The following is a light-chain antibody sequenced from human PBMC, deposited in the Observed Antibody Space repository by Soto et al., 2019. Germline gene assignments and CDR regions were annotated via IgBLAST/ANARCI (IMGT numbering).Light chain of an antibody. V-gene: IGLV2-11*01. CDR2: DVS. J-gene: IGLJ2*01. CDR1: SSDVGGYNY. Sequence: QSALTQPRSVSGSPGQSVTISCTGTSSDVGGYNYVSWYQQHPDKAPKLMIYDVSKRPSGVPDRFSGSKSGNTASLTISGLQAEDEADYYCCSYAGSYIDVVFGGGTKVTVL. CDR3: CSYAGSYIDVV.